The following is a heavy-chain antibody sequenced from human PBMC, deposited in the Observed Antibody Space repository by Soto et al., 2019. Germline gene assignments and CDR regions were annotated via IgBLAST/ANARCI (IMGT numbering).Heavy chain of an antibody. CDR3: ARGRAPSWGGNFDS. D-gene: IGHD3-16*01. J-gene: IGHJ4*02. CDR2: INQNEGEK. CDR1: GFTFRNYW. V-gene: IGHV3-7*01. Sequence: EVHLAESGGGLVQPGGSLRVSCTASGFTFRNYWMTWVRQAPGKGLEWVANINQNEGEKYYVDSVKGRFTISRDNAYNSLYLEMDTRRVDDSAVYFCARGRAPSWGGNFDSWGQGTLVSVSS.